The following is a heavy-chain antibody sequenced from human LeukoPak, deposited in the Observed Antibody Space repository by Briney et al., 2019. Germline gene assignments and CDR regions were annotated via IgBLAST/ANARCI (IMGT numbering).Heavy chain of an antibody. Sequence: GASVKVSCKASGGTFSSYAISWVRQAPGQGLEWMGGIIPIFGTANYAQKFQGRVTITADESTSTAYMELSSLRSEDTAVYYCARGRRGYSYGSGFDYWGQGTLVTVSS. J-gene: IGHJ4*02. CDR2: IIPIFGTA. CDR3: ARGRRGYSYGSGFDY. D-gene: IGHD5-18*01. CDR1: GGTFSSYA. V-gene: IGHV1-69*13.